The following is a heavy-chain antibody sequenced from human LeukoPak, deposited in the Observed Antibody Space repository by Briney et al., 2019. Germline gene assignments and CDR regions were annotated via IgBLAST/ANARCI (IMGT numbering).Heavy chain of an antibody. CDR3: AKDRRGGQLWSQTDS. Sequence: GGSLRLSCAASGFTFDGFAMHWVRQAPGKGLEWVSLISGDGGTTYYTDSVKGRFTISRDNSNSSPYLQMNSLRAEDSALYYCAKDRRGGQLWSQTDSWGQGTLVTVSS. V-gene: IGHV3-43*02. D-gene: IGHD3-16*01. CDR2: ISGDGGTT. J-gene: IGHJ4*02. CDR1: GFTFDGFA.